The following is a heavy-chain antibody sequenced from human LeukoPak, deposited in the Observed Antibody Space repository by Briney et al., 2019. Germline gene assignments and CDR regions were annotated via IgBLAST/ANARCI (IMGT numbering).Heavy chain of an antibody. D-gene: IGHD2-2*01. CDR3: ARDLVRSTSCLDY. CDR2: ISGSGGST. CDR1: GFTFSSYA. J-gene: IGHJ4*02. Sequence: SGGSLRLSCAASGFTFSSYAMSWVRQAPGKGLEWVSAISGSGGSTYYADSVKGRFTISRDNAKNSLYLQMNSLRAEDTAVYYCARDLVRSTSCLDYWGQGTLVAVSS. V-gene: IGHV3-23*01.